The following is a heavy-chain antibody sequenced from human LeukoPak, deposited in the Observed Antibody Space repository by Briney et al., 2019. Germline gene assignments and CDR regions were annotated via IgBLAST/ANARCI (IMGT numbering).Heavy chain of an antibody. CDR2: IYASGTT. CDR1: GDPISTGSYY. D-gene: IGHD6-19*01. V-gene: IGHV4-61*02. J-gene: IGHJ4*02. CDR3: KMGYSSGWEPYYLDS. Sequence: TSETLSLTCTVPGDPISTGSYYWSWIRQPAGKGLEWIGRIYASGTTNYNPSLKSRVTISIDTSNNQFSLKLNSVTAADTAVYYCKMGYSSGWEPYYLDSWGQGILVTVSS.